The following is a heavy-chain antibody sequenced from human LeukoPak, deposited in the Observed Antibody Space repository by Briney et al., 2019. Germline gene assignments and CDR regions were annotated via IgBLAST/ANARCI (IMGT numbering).Heavy chain of an antibody. CDR2: ISYDGSNK. Sequence: PGGSLRLSCAASGFTFSSYGMHWVRQAPGKGLEWVAVISYDGSNKYYADSVKGRFTISRDNSKNTLYLQMNSLRAEDTAVYYCAKDSARELPLRLGEGNLDYWGQGTLVTVSS. D-gene: IGHD3-16*01. CDR1: GFTFSSYG. CDR3: AKDSARELPLRLGEGNLDY. V-gene: IGHV3-30*18. J-gene: IGHJ4*02.